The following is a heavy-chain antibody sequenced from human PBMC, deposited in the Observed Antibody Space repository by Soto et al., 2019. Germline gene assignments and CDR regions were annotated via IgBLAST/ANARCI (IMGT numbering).Heavy chain of an antibody. V-gene: IGHV1-69*06. CDR3: ARDPGYSYGSSLTDY. J-gene: IGHJ4*02. CDR1: GGTFSSYA. Sequence: GASVKVSCKASGGTFSSYAISWVRQAPGQGLEWMGGIIPIFGTANYAQKFQGRVTITADKSTSTAYMELSSLRSEDTAVYYCARDPGYSYGSSLTDYWGQGTLVPVSS. D-gene: IGHD5-18*01. CDR2: IIPIFGTA.